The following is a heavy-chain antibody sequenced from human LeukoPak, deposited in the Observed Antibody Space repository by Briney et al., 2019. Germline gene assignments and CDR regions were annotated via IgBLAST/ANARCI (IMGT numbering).Heavy chain of an antibody. Sequence: SETLFLTCTVSGGSISSSSYYWGWIRQPPGKGLEWIGSIYYSGSTYYNPSLKSRVTISVDTSKNQFSLKLSSVTAADTAVYYCASLFIVVVPAADNYLDYWGQGTLVTVSS. CDR3: ASLFIVVVPAADNYLDY. D-gene: IGHD2-2*01. CDR1: GGSISSSSYY. V-gene: IGHV4-39*01. CDR2: IYYSGST. J-gene: IGHJ4*02.